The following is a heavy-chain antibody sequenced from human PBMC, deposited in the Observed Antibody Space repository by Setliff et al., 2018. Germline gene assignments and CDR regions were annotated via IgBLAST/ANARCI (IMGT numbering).Heavy chain of an antibody. Sequence: PSETLSLTCSVYGESFSNNYWSWIRQPPGKGLEWIGESNHSGGTSYNPSLKSRLTMSVDTSKNQFSLKLTSVTAADTAVYYCARGRMRGSCSGPSCTYDPFDIWGQGTPVTV. CDR3: ARGRMRGSCSGPSCTYDPFDI. CDR2: SNHSGGT. D-gene: IGHD2-2*01. V-gene: IGHV4-34*01. J-gene: IGHJ3*02. CDR1: GESFSNNY.